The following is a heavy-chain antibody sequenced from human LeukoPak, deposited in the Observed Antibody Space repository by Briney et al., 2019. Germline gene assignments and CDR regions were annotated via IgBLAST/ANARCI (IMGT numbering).Heavy chain of an antibody. CDR3: ARGKYFQH. CDR1: GGSFSGYY. V-gene: IGHV4-34*01. CDR2: INHSGST. J-gene: IGHJ1*01. Sequence: PSETLSLTCAVYGGSFSGYYWSWIRQPPGKGLEWIGEINHSGSTNYNPSLKSRVTISVDTSKNQFSLKLSSVTAADTAVYYCARGKYFQHWGQGTLVTVSS.